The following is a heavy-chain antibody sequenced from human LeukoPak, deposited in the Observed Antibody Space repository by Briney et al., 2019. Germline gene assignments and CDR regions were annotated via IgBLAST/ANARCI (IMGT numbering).Heavy chain of an antibody. CDR3: AREAIFGVDRGYFDY. CDR1: GGSFSGYY. V-gene: IGHV4-34*01. J-gene: IGHJ4*02. Sequence: SETLSLTCAVYGGSFSGYYWSWIRQPPGKGLEWIGEINHSGSTNYNPSLKSRVTISVDTSKNQFSLKLSSVTAADTAVYYCAREAIFGVDRGYFDYWGQGTLVTVSS. D-gene: IGHD3-3*01. CDR2: INHSGST.